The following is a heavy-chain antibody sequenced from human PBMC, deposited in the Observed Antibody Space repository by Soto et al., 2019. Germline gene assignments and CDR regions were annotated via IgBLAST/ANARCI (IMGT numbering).Heavy chain of an antibody. Sequence: QVQLVESGGGVVQPGRSLRLSCAASGFMFSIHGMHWVRQAPGKGLEWVAVIWSDGNNRYYADSVKGRFTISRDNSKNTVYLQMNSLRAEDTAVYYCVRGDNWNDEASDYWGQGTLVTVSS. V-gene: IGHV3-33*01. CDR1: GFMFSIHG. CDR2: IWSDGNNR. J-gene: IGHJ4*02. CDR3: VRGDNWNDEASDY. D-gene: IGHD1-1*01.